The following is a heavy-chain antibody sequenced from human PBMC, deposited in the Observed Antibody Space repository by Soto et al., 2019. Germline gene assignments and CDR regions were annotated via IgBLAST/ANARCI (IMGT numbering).Heavy chain of an antibody. CDR3: AKHPLRFLEWLLPRTDFDY. V-gene: IGHV3-23*01. J-gene: IGHJ4*02. Sequence: GGSLRLSCAASGFTFSSYAMSWVRQAPGKGLEWVSAISGSGGSTYYADSVKGRFTISRDNYKNTLYLQMNSLRAEDTAVYYCAKHPLRFLEWLLPRTDFDYWGQGTLVTVSS. CDR2: ISGSGGST. CDR1: GFTFSSYA. D-gene: IGHD3-3*01.